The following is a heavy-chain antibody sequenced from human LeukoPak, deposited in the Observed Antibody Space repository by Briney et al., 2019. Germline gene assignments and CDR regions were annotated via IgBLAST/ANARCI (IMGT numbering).Heavy chain of an antibody. Sequence: SETLSLTCTVSGVSISGYHWSWIRQPPGKGLEWIGYIYYSGSTQYNPSLMSRVTISLDTSKNQFSPKLSSLTAADTAVYYCARRSYSSGYSYFDYWGQGTLVTVSS. CDR3: ARRSYSSGYSYFDY. D-gene: IGHD3-22*01. J-gene: IGHJ4*02. CDR1: GVSISGYH. CDR2: IYYSGST. V-gene: IGHV4-59*08.